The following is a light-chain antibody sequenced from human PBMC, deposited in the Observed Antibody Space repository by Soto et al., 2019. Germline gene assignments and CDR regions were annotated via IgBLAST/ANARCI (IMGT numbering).Light chain of an antibody. V-gene: IGLV4-60*02. J-gene: IGLJ7*01. Sequence: QSVLTQSSSASASLGSSVKLTCTLSSGHSSYIIAWHQQQPGKAPRYLMKLEGSGSYNKGSGVPDRFSGSSSGADRYLTISNLQFEDEADYYCDTWDSNTAVFGGGTQLTVL. CDR1: SGHSSYI. CDR3: DTWDSNTAV. CDR2: LEGSGSY.